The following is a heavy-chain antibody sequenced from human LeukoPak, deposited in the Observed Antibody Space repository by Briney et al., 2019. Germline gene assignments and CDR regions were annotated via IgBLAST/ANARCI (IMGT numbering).Heavy chain of an antibody. CDR2: IGTSSTTI. CDR3: ARFAAGGSYYYYMDV. J-gene: IGHJ6*03. V-gene: IGHV3-48*01. CDR1: GVTFSSYW. Sequence: PGGSLRLSCAVSGVTFSSYWMSWVRQAPGKGLEWVSNIGTSSTTIYYADSAKGRFTISRDNAKNSLYLQMNSLRADDTAVYYCARFAAGGSYYYYMDVWGKGTTVTVSS. D-gene: IGHD6-25*01.